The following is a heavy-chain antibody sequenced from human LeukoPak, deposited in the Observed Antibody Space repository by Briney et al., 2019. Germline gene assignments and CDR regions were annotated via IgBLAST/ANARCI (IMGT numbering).Heavy chain of an antibody. CDR1: GFTFSSYG. Sequence: GGSLRPSCAASGFTFSSYGMHWVRQAPGKGLEWVAVIWYDGSNKYYADSVKGRFTISRDNSKNTLYLQMSSLRAEDTAVYYCARGEYYGSGSYYPLDYWGQGTLVTVSS. CDR3: ARGEYYGSGSYYPLDY. D-gene: IGHD3-10*01. J-gene: IGHJ4*02. V-gene: IGHV3-33*01. CDR2: IWYDGSNK.